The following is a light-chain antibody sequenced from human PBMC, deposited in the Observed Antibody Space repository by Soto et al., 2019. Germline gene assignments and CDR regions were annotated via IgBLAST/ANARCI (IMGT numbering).Light chain of an antibody. CDR1: QSVSRR. V-gene: IGKV3-20*01. Sequence: EVVLTRSPGTLSLSPVGRATLSCRASQSVSRRLAWYQQRPGQSPRLLISGASMRASGVPVRFIGSGSGTDFTLTITRMEPEDFAVYYCQQYGGSPITFGLGTRLEIK. CDR2: GAS. CDR3: QQYGGSPIT. J-gene: IGKJ5*01.